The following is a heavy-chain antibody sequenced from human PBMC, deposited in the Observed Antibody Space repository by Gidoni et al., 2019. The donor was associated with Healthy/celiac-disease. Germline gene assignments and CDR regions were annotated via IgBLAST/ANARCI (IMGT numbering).Heavy chain of an antibody. D-gene: IGHD6-19*01. V-gene: IGHV3-23*01. J-gene: IGHJ4*02. Sequence: EVQLLESGGGLVQPGGSLRLSCAASGFTFSSYAMSWVRQAPGKVLEWVSAISGSGGSTYYADSVKGRFTISRDNSKNTLYLQMNSLRAEDTAVYYCARPMDSSGWYFDYWGQGTLVTVSS. CDR1: GFTFSSYA. CDR3: ARPMDSSGWYFDY. CDR2: ISGSGGST.